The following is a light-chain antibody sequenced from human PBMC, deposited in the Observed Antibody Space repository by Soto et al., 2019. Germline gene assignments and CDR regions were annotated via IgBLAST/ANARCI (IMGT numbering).Light chain of an antibody. CDR3: QQRSDWPLT. CDR1: HYIGNF. CDR2: DAS. Sequence: IVLTQSPVTLSLSPGERVTLSCRASHYIGNFVAWYQQKLGQAPRLLISDASNRATGIPARFSGSGSGTDFTLTISSLEPEDFAVSYCQQRSDWPLTFGGGTRLEI. V-gene: IGKV3-11*01. J-gene: IGKJ4*01.